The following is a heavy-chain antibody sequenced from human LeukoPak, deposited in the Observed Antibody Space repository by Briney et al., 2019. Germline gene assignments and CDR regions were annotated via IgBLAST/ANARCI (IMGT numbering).Heavy chain of an antibody. CDR3: ARDSFPRYYYYGMDV. D-gene: IGHD3-16*02. CDR2: ISYDGSNK. CDR1: GFTFSSYA. J-gene: IGHJ6*02. V-gene: IGHV3-30-3*01. Sequence: GRSLRLSCAASGFTFSSYAMHWVRQAPGKGLEWVAVISYDGSNKYYADSVKGRFTISRDNSKNTLYLQMNSLRAEDTAVYYCARDSFPRYYYYGMDVWGQGTTVTVSS.